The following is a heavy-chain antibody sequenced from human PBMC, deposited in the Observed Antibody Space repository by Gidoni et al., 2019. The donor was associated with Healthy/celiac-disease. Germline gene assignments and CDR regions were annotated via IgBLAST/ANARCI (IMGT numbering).Heavy chain of an antibody. CDR3: AKDCSRTSCSYFDS. D-gene: IGHD2-2*01. J-gene: IGHJ4*02. Sequence: QVQLVESGGGVVQPERSLRLSCAASGFTFSTYGMHWVRQAPGKGLEWVGVISYDGSNKYYADSVKGRFTISRDNSKNTLYLQMNSLRAEDTAVYYCAKDCSRTSCSYFDSWGQGTLVIVSS. V-gene: IGHV3-30*18. CDR1: GFTFSTYG. CDR2: ISYDGSNK.